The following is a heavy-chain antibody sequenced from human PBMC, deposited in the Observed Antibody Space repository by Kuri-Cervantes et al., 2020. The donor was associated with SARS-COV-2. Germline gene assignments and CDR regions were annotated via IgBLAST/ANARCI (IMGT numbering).Heavy chain of an antibody. CDR2: ISYDGSNK. CDR3: ASIVTGDSSGYY. CDR1: GFTFSSYG. J-gene: IGHJ4*02. D-gene: IGHD3-22*01. Sequence: GGSLRLSCAASGFTFSSYGMQWVRQAPGKGLEWVAVISYDGSNKYYADSVKGRFTISRDNSKNTLYLQMNSLRAEDTAVYYCASIVTGDSSGYYWGQGTLVTVSS. V-gene: IGHV3-30*03.